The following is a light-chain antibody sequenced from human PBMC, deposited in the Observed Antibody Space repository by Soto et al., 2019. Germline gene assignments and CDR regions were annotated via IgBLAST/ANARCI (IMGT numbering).Light chain of an antibody. CDR2: GAS. J-gene: IGKJ5*01. CDR3: QHFKSFPIT. Sequence: EIVLTQSPCTLSVSPGERATLYCRASQSVGTNLAWYQQRPGQAPRLLIYGASRRATGIPDRFSGSGSGTDFTLTISSLQPEDFATYYCQHFKSFPITFAQGTLLEIK. CDR1: QSVGTN. V-gene: IGKV3D-15*01.